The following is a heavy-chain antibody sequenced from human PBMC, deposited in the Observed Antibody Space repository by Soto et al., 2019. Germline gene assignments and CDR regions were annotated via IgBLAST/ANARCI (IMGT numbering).Heavy chain of an antibody. V-gene: IGHV3-66*01. Sequence: EVQLVESGGGLVQPGGSLRLSCAASGFTVSSNYMSWVRQAPGKGLEWVSVIYSGGSTYYADSVKGRFTISRDNSKNTLYLQMNSLGAEDTAVYYCARGGGYYGSGSSKDYFDYWGQGTLVTVSA. CDR1: GFTVSSNY. D-gene: IGHD3-10*01. J-gene: IGHJ4*02. CDR3: ARGGGYYGSGSSKDYFDY. CDR2: IYSGGST.